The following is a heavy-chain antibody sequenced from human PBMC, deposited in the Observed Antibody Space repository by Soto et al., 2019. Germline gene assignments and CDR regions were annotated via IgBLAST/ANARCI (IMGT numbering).Heavy chain of an antibody. CDR1: GFDFSGHG. J-gene: IGHJ4*02. D-gene: IGHD3-10*01. V-gene: IGHV3-33*01. CDR3: ARDLSYGSLRFDY. Sequence: QVQLVESGGGVVQPGTSLRLSCATSGFDFSGHGMHWVRQAPGKGLEWVALIWSDGSKTNYADSVKGRFTISKDTPKNTLLLQMSSLGVEDTAVYYCARDLSYGSLRFDYGGQGTQVTVSS. CDR2: IWSDGSKT.